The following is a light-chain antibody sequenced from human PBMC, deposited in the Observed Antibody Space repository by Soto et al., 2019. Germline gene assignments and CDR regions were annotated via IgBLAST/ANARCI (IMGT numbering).Light chain of an antibody. CDR2: GTS. CDR3: QQRSNWPPIT. J-gene: IGKJ5*01. CDR1: QSVATIY. V-gene: IGKV3D-20*02. Sequence: EIVLTQSPGTLSLSPGERATLSCRASQSVATIYLAWYQQRPGQAPKLLMSGTSTRATGIPDRFSGSGSGTDFTLTISSLEPEDFAVYYCQQRSNWPPITFGQGTRLEIK.